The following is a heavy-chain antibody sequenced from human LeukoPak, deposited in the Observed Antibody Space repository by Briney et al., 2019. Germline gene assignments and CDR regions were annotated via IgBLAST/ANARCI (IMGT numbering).Heavy chain of an antibody. CDR2: LSGSGYNT. J-gene: IGHJ4*02. Sequence: GGSLRLSCAASGFTFSGHALSWVRQAPGKGLEWVSSLSGSGYNTYYADSVKGRFTISRDNSKNTVYLQMNSPRAEDTAVYYCAKDPYGTRYFDYWGQGTLVTVSS. CDR3: AKDPYGTRYFDY. D-gene: IGHD2-2*01. V-gene: IGHV3-23*01. CDR1: GFTFSGHA.